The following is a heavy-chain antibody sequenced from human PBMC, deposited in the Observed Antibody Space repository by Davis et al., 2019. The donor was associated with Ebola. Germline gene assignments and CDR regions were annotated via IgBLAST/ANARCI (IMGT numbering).Heavy chain of an antibody. J-gene: IGHJ4*02. CDR3: ARASSIAARREDY. D-gene: IGHD6-6*01. CDR1: GYTFTGYY. CDR2: INPNSGGT. V-gene: IGHV1-2*02. Sequence: ASVKVSCKASGYTFTGYYMHWVRQAPGQGLEWMGWINPNSGGTNYAQKFQGRVTMTRNTSISTAYMELSSLRSEDTAVYYCARASSIAARREDYWGQGTLVTVSS.